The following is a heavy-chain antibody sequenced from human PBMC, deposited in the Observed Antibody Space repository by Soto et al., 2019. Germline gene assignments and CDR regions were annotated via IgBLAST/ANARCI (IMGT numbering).Heavy chain of an antibody. V-gene: IGHV4-59*11. CDR2: IFYSGST. D-gene: IGHD6-19*01. CDR1: GGSISGHY. CDR3: ARVGSSGWSPDY. J-gene: IGHJ4*02. Sequence: QVQLQESGPGLVKPSETLSLTCSVSGGSISGHYWTWIRQSPGQGLEWIGYIFYSGSTNYNPSLKSRVTISVDTYKNQFSLKMSSVTAADTAVYYCARVGSSGWSPDYWGRGTLVTVSS.